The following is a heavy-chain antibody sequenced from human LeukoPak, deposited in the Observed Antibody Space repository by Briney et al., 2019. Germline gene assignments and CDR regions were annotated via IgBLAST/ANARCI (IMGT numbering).Heavy chain of an antibody. CDR3: AKEFSLDSSGYYYVAAFDI. Sequence: GGSLRLSCAASGFTFSSYAMIWVRQAPGKGLEGVSSISGSGGSTYYADSVKGRFTISRDNSKNTLYVQMNSLRAEDTDVYYCAKEFSLDSSGYYYVAAFDIWGQGTMVTVSS. CDR2: ISGSGGST. J-gene: IGHJ3*02. V-gene: IGHV3-23*01. CDR1: GFTFSSYA. D-gene: IGHD3-22*01.